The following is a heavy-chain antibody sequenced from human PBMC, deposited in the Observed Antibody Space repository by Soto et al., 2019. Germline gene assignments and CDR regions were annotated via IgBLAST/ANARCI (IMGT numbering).Heavy chain of an antibody. V-gene: IGHV4-39*01. CDR1: GGSINSSDHF. D-gene: IGHD3-10*02. CDR2: VYYTETT. CDR3: ARQRVLSTNMFITSFDP. J-gene: IGHJ5*02. Sequence: PSETLSLTCSLSGGSINSSDHFWGWIRQTPGKGLEWIGSVYYTETTYYNPSLKSPVNISVETSRNTFSLKVNSVTAADTGIYYCARQRVLSTNMFITSFDPWGQGTLVTVSS.